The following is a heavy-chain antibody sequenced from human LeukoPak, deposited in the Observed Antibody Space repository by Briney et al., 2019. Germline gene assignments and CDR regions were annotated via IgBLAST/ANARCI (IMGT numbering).Heavy chain of an antibody. J-gene: IGHJ1*01. CDR1: GFTFSSYG. V-gene: IGHV3-30*02. D-gene: IGHD6-19*01. CDR2: IRYDGSNK. Sequence: GGSLRLSCAASGFTFSSYGMHWVRQAPGKGLEWVAFIRYDGSNKYYADSVKGRFTISRDNSKNTLYLQMNSLRAEDTAVYYCAKDSRHSGYSSGWYPFEYFQHWGQGTLVTVSS. CDR3: AKDSRHSGYSSGWYPFEYFQH.